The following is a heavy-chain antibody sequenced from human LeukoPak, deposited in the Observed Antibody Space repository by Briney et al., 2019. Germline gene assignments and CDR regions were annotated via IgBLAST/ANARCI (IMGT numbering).Heavy chain of an antibody. CDR2: ISGSGGST. CDR3: AKDWELSSWEAQDTIFGVARPNYYFDY. D-gene: IGHD3-3*01. CDR1: GFTFSSYA. Sequence: PGGSLRLSCAASGFTFSSYAMSWVRQAPGKGLEWVSAISGSGGSTYYADSVKGRFTISRDNSKNTLYLQMNSLRAEDTAVYYCAKDWELSSWEAQDTIFGVARPNYYFDYWGQGTLVTVSS. V-gene: IGHV3-23*01. J-gene: IGHJ4*02.